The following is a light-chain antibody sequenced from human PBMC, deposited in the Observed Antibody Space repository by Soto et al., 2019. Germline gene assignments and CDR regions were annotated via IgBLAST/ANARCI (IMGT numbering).Light chain of an antibody. CDR3: SSYTGSNNWV. J-gene: IGLJ3*02. V-gene: IGLV2-8*01. CDR1: SSDVGGYNY. CDR2: EVS. Sequence: QSALTQPPSASGSPGQSVTISCTGTSSDVGGYNYVSWYQQHPGKAPKFMIYEVSKRPSGVPDRFSGSKSGNTASLTVSGLQAEDEDDYYCSSYTGSNNWVFGGGTQLTVL.